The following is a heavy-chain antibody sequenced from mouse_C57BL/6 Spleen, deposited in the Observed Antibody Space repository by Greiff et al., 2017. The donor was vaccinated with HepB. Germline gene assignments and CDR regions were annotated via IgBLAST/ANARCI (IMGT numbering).Heavy chain of an antibody. J-gene: IGHJ3*01. V-gene: IGHV1-42*01. Sequence: EVQLQQSGPELVKPGASVKISCKASGYSFTGYYMNWVKQSPEKSLEWIGEINPSTGGTTYNQKFKAKATLTVDKSSSTAYMQLKSLTSEDSAVYYCASYGSSYWFAYWVQGTLVTVSA. CDR1: GYSFTGYY. CDR2: INPSTGGT. D-gene: IGHD1-1*01. CDR3: ASYGSSYWFAY.